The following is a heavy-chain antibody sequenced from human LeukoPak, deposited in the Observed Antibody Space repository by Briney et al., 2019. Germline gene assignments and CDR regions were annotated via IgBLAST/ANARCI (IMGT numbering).Heavy chain of an antibody. J-gene: IGHJ4*02. D-gene: IGHD5-18*01. CDR3: ARGNRYGTVIGTDY. CDR1: GYTFTSYD. CDR2: MNPNSGNT. V-gene: IGHV1-8*03. Sequence: ASVKVSCKASGYTFTSYDINWVRQATGQGLEWMGWMNPNSGNTGYAQKFQGRVTITADKSTSTAYMELSSLRSEDTAVYYCARGNRYGTVIGTDYWGQGTLVTVSS.